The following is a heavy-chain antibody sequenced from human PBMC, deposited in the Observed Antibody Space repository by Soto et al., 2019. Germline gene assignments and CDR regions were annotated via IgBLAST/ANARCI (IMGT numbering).Heavy chain of an antibody. CDR3: ARDLYYDSSGYPHHGWFDP. V-gene: IGHV1-69*01. J-gene: IGHJ5*02. CDR1: GGTFSSYA. CDR2: IIPIFGTA. D-gene: IGHD3-22*01. Sequence: QVQLVQSGAEVKKPGSSVKVSCKASGGTFSSYAISWVRQAPGQGLEWMGGIIPIFGTANYAQKFQGRVTITVDESTSTAYMELSSLRSEDTAVYYCARDLYYDSSGYPHHGWFDPWGQGTLVTVSS.